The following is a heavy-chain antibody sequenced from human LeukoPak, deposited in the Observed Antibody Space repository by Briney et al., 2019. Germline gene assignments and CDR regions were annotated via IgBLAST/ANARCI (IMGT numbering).Heavy chain of an antibody. J-gene: IGHJ3*02. CDR1: GGSFSSYY. CDR2: INHSGST. Sequence: SETLSLTCAVYGGSFSSYYWSWIRQPPGKGLEWIGEINHSGSTNYNPSLKSRVTISVDTSKNQFSLKLSSVTAADTAVYYCARGVEEADAFDIWGQGTMVTVSS. V-gene: IGHV4-34*01. CDR3: ARGVEEADAFDI.